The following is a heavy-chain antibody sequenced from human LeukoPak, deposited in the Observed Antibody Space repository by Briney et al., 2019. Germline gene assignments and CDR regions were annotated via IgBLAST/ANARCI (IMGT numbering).Heavy chain of an antibody. D-gene: IGHD6-19*01. V-gene: IGHV4-4*07. Sequence: SETLSLTCTVSGVSISSYYWTWIRQPAGKGLEWIGRINTSGSSNYNPSLRSRVTMSVDTSKNQFSLNLSSVTAADTAVYYCARGDIAVSFLDYWGQGTLVTVSS. CDR3: ARGDIAVSFLDY. CDR1: GVSISSYY. CDR2: INTSGSS. J-gene: IGHJ4*02.